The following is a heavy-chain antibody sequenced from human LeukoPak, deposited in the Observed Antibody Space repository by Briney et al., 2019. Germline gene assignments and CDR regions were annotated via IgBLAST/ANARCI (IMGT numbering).Heavy chain of an antibody. V-gene: IGHV3-15*01. Sequence: PGGSLRLSCAAPGFSFSTYSMNWVRQAPGKGLEWVARIKSKTDGGATDYAAPVKGRFTVSRDDSKSTLYLQMNSLKAEDTAMYYCTTDRIVAVGPQFDYWGQGTLVTVSS. D-gene: IGHD6-13*01. CDR3: TTDRIVAVGPQFDY. J-gene: IGHJ4*02. CDR1: GFSFSTYS. CDR2: IKSKTDGGAT.